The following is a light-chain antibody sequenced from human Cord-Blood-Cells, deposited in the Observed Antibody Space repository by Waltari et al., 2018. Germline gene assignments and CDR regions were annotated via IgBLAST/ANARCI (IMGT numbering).Light chain of an antibody. V-gene: IGKV1-39*01. J-gene: IGKJ2*03. Sequence: DIQMTQSPSSLSASVGDRVTITCLASQSINSYLNWYQQKPGKAPKLLIYAGASMQSGVPSRCSGSGSGTEVSITISSLQPEDYATYYCQQSYSTPPSFGQGTKLEI. CDR3: QQSYSTPPS. CDR1: QSINSY. CDR2: AGA.